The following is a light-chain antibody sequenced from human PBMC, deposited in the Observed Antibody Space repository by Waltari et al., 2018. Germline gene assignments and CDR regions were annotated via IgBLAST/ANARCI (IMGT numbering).Light chain of an antibody. J-gene: IGLJ2*01. Sequence: QSALTQPASVSGSPGPSIPIPSTRTRSAVGSNNLVSWYQQHPGQAPKLIIYEATKRTSGVSNRFSGSKSGNTASLTISGLQAEDEGDYYCCSYTNTHVVFGGGTKLTVL. V-gene: IGLV2-14*02. CDR2: EAT. CDR1: RSAVGSNNL. CDR3: CSYTNTHVV.